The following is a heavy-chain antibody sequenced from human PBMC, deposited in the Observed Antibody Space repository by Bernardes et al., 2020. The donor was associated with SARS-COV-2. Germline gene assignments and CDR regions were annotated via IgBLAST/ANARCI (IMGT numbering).Heavy chain of an antibody. V-gene: IGHV3-30-3*01. D-gene: IGHD5-18*01. CDR2: ISYDGSNK. CDR1: GFTFSSYA. Sequence: GSLRLSCAASGFTFSSYAMHWVRQAPGKGLEWVAVISYDGSNKYYADSVKGRFTISRDNSKNTLYLQMNSLRAEDTAVYYCAREGIQLWFYFDYWGQGTLVTVSS. CDR3: AREGIQLWFYFDY. J-gene: IGHJ4*02.